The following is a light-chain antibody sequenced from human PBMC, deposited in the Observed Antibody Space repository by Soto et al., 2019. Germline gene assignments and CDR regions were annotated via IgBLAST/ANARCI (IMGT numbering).Light chain of an antibody. CDR3: QQLNSYPLT. CDR2: GAS. J-gene: IGKJ4*01. CDR1: QSVSSSY. V-gene: IGKV3D-20*02. Sequence: EILMTQSPATLSVSPWERATLSCSASQSVSSSYLAWYQQKPGQAPRLLIYGASSRATGIPDRFSGSGSGTDFTLTISRLEPEDFATYYCQQLNSYPLTFGGGTKVDIK.